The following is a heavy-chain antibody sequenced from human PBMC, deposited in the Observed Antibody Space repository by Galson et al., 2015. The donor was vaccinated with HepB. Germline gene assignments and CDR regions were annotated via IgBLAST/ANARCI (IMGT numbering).Heavy chain of an antibody. D-gene: IGHD2/OR15-2a*01. J-gene: IGHJ4*02. CDR1: GFTFRNFY. CDR3: AIESTWKLDY. Sequence: SLRLSCAASGFTFRNFYMAWVRQAPGKGLEWVANINSHGSDTSYVDSVKGRFIVSRDNAGNSLFLQMNSLRADDTAVYYCAIESTWKLDYWGRGTLVTVSS. V-gene: IGHV3-7*03. CDR2: INSHGSDT.